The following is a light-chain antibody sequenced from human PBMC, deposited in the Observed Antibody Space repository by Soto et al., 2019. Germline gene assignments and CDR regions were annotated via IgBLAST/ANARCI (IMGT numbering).Light chain of an antibody. CDR1: SSNIGSNY. Sequence: QSVLTQPPSASGTPGQRVTISCSGSSSNIGSNYVYWYQQLPGTAPKLLIYRNNQRPSGVPDRFSGSKSGTSASLAISGLRSEDEADYYCAAWDDSLSVIFGTGTKVTV. CDR2: RNN. CDR3: AAWDDSLSVI. V-gene: IGLV1-47*01. J-gene: IGLJ1*01.